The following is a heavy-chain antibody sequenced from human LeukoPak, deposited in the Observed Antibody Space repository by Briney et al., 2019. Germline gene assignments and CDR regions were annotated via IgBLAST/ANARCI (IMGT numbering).Heavy chain of an antibody. J-gene: IGHJ4*02. Sequence: GGSLRLSCTASGFTFSNYGMHGVRQSPGRGLEGVAVISYDGSNENYADSVKGRFTVSRDNSKNTLYLQTNSLRVEDTAMYYCAKDRGVRGGSFDYWGQGTLVTVSS. CDR2: ISYDGSNE. CDR1: GFTFSNYG. V-gene: IGHV3-30*18. CDR3: AKDRGVRGGSFDY. D-gene: IGHD3-10*01.